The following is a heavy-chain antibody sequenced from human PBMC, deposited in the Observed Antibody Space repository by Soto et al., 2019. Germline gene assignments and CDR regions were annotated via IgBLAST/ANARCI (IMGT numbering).Heavy chain of an antibody. CDR2: IYYSGSA. CDR3: ARHSPPYGSQGSWFDP. Sequence: SETLSLTCDVSGDSINGSTYYWGWIRQPPGKNLQWIASIYYSGSAYYNPSLKSRITISVDTSKNHFSLRLSSVTAADTAVYFCARHSPPYGSQGSWFDPWGQGTLVTVS. V-gene: IGHV4-39*01. D-gene: IGHD3-10*01. J-gene: IGHJ5*02. CDR1: GDSINGSTYY.